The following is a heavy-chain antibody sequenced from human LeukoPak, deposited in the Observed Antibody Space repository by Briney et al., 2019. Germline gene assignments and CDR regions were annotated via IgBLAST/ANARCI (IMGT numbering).Heavy chain of an antibody. J-gene: IGHJ6*04. CDR1: GFTFSSYE. CDR3: AELGITLIGGV. D-gene: IGHD3-10*02. CDR2: ISSSGSTI. Sequence: GGSLRLSCAASGFTFSSYEMNWVRQAPGKGLEWVSYISSSGSTIYYADSVKGRFTISRDNAKNSLYLQMNSLRAEDTAVYYCAELGITLIGGVWGKGTTVTSSS. V-gene: IGHV3-48*03.